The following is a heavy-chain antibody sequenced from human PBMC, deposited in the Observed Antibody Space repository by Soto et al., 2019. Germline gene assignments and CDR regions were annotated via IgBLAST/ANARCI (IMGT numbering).Heavy chain of an antibody. CDR1: GYTFSDHA. J-gene: IGHJ4*02. V-gene: IGHV3-30-3*01. CDR2: ISYDGINK. CDR3: FGSSGC. D-gene: IGHD3-16*01. Sequence: QVQLVESGGGVVEPGRSLRLSCAASGYTFSDHAMHWVRQAPGKGLEWLALISYDGINKNYADYVRGRFTISTDSSKKALFLQINSMRPEDTALYYCFGSSGCWRQGSLVTVSS.